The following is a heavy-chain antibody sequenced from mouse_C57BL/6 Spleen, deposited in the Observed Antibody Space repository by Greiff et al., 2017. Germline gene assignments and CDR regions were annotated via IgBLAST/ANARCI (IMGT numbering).Heavy chain of an antibody. CDR3: ARRAVVADYAMDY. Sequence: VQLQQSGAELVKPGASVKLSCKASGYTFTSYWMQWVKQRPGQGLEWIGEIDPSDSYTNYNQKFKGKATLTVDTSSSTAYMQLSSLTSEDSAVYYGARRAVVADYAMDYWGQGTSVTVSS. CDR1: GYTFTSYW. D-gene: IGHD1-1*01. J-gene: IGHJ4*01. CDR2: IDPSDSYT. V-gene: IGHV1-50*01.